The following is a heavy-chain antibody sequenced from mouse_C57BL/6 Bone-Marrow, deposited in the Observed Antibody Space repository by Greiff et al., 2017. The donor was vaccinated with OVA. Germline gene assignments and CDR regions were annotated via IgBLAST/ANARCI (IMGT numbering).Heavy chain of an antibody. D-gene: IGHD2-1*01. J-gene: IGHJ3*01. CDR3: ARRKFWGNPFAY. V-gene: IGHV1-81*01. CDR1: GYTFTSYG. Sequence: QVQLQQSGAELARPGASVKLSCTASGYTFTSYGISWVKQRTGQGLEWIGEIYPRSGNTYYNEKFKGKATLTADKSSSTAYMELRSLTSEDSAVYFCARRKFWGNPFAYWGQGTLVTVSA. CDR2: IYPRSGNT.